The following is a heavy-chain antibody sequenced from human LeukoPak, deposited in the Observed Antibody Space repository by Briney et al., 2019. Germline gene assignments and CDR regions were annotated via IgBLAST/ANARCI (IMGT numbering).Heavy chain of an antibody. V-gene: IGHV3-64*01. CDR3: TRGPPRDRGRYFDL. CDR1: GFAFSNSV. D-gene: IGHD3-10*01. Sequence: GGSLRLSCVTSGFAFSNSVLYWVRQAPGKGLEFVSGVSHNDDPTYYANSVKGRFTISRDISRKTLYLQMGSLRPEDMGVYYCTRGPPRDRGRYFDLWGRGTLVTVSS. J-gene: IGHJ2*01. CDR2: VSHNDDPT.